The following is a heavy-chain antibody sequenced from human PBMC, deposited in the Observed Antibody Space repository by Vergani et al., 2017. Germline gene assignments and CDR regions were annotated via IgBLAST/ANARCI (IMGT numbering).Heavy chain of an antibody. D-gene: IGHD3-9*01. Sequence: QLHLQESGPGLVKPSETLSLTCTVSGGSITSSSYYWGWIRQPPGKGLEWIGNIYHSGGAYYNPSLKGRVTISVDTSKNQFSLGVTSVTAADTAIYFCARTECFILRYFHWALWGQGTMVTVSS. CDR3: ARTECFILRYFHWAL. J-gene: IGHJ4*02. V-gene: IGHV4-39*01. CDR2: IYHSGGA. CDR1: GGSITSSSYY.